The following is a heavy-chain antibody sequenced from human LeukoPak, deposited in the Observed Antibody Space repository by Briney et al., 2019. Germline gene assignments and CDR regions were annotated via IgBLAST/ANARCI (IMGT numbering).Heavy chain of an antibody. CDR3: ARPLTGQFAGAFDI. D-gene: IGHD1-14*01. J-gene: IGHJ3*02. CDR1: GYPISSGYY. CDR2: IYHSGST. Sequence: KPSETLSLTCAVSGYPISSGYYWGWIRQPPGKGLEWIGSIYHSGSTYYNPSLKSRVTISVDTSKNQFSLKLSSVTAADTAVYYCARPLTGQFAGAFDIWGQGTMVTVSS. V-gene: IGHV4-38-2*01.